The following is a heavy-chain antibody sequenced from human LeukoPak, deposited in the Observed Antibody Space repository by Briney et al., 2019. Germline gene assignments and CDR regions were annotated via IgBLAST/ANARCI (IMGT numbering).Heavy chain of an antibody. Sequence: GGSLRLSCAASGFIFSSYSMNWVRQAPGKGLEWVSFISSSSSYIYYADSVRGRFTISRDNAKNSLYLQMNSLRAEDTAVYYCARGYFYYYDTRGYNVFDFWGQGTLVTVSS. V-gene: IGHV3-21*01. J-gene: IGHJ4*02. CDR2: ISSSSSYI. D-gene: IGHD3-22*01. CDR3: ARGYFYYYDTRGYNVFDF. CDR1: GFIFSSYS.